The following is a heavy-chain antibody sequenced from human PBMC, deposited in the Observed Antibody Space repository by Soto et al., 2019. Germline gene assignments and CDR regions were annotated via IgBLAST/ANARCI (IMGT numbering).Heavy chain of an antibody. CDR2: IIPIFGTA. V-gene: IGHV1-69*06. D-gene: IGHD6-13*01. J-gene: IGHJ4*02. Sequence: SVKVSCKASGGTFSSYAISWVRQAPGQGLEWMGGIIPIFGTANYAQKFQGRVTITADKSTSTAYMELSSLRSEDTAVYYCARDLAAAGTGSDYWGQGTLVTVSS. CDR3: ARDLAAAGTGSDY. CDR1: GGTFSSYA.